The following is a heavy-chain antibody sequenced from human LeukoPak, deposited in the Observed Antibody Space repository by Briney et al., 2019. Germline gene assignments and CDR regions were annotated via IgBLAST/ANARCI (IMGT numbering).Heavy chain of an antibody. D-gene: IGHD6-13*01. Sequence: PGGSLRLSCAASGFTVSSNYMSWVRQAPGKGLEWVSVIYSGGSTYYADSVKGRFTISRDNSKNTLYLQMNSLRAEDTAVYYCARAKAAVWPDAFDIWGQGTMVTVSS. CDR2: IYSGGST. CDR1: GFTVSSNY. CDR3: ARAKAAVWPDAFDI. V-gene: IGHV3-66*02. J-gene: IGHJ3*02.